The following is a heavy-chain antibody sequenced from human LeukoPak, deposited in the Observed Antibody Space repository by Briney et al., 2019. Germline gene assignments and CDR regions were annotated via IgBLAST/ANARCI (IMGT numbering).Heavy chain of an antibody. D-gene: IGHD3-10*01. Sequence: GGSLRLSCAASGFTVSSNYMSWVRQAPGKGLEWVSAIYSGGSTYYADSVKGRFTISRDNSKNTLYLQMNSLRAEDTAVYYCARSLVRGIHYYYYMDVWGKGTTVTISS. CDR3: ARSLVRGIHYYYYMDV. J-gene: IGHJ6*03. V-gene: IGHV3-66*01. CDR2: IYSGGST. CDR1: GFTVSSNY.